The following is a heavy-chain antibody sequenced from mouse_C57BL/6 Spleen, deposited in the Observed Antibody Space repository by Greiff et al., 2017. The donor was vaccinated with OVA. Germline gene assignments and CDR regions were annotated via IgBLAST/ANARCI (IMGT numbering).Heavy chain of an antibody. CDR2: IDPSDSYT. V-gene: IGHV1-59*01. Sequence: QVQLQQPGAELVRPGTSVKLSCKASGYTFTSYWMHWVKQRPGQGLEWIGVIDPSDSYTNYNHKFKGKATLTVDTSSSTAYMQLSSLTSEDSAVYYCAKNDYDYWGQGTTLTVSS. CDR1: GYTFTSYW. J-gene: IGHJ2*01. CDR3: AKNDYDY. D-gene: IGHD2-4*01.